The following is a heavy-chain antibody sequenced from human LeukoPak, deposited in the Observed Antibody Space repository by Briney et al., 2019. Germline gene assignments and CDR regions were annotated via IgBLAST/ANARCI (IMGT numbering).Heavy chain of an antibody. J-gene: IGHJ4*02. CDR3: TRDLEPVWFGEFSDH. CDR2: IRSKAYGGTT. Sequence: GGSLRLSCTASGFTFGDYAMSWFRQAPGKGLEWVGFIRSKAYGGTTEYAASVKGRFTVSRDDSKSIAYLQMNSLKTEDTAVYYCTRDLEPVWFGEFSDHWGQGTLVTVSS. V-gene: IGHV3-49*03. D-gene: IGHD3-10*01. CDR1: GFTFGDYA.